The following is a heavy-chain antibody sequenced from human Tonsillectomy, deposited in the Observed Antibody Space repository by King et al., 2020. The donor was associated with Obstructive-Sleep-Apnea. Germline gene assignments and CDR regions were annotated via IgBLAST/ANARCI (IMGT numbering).Heavy chain of an antibody. V-gene: IGHV3-23*04. CDR3: AKILGYSYGNRGWFDP. J-gene: IGHJ5*02. D-gene: IGHD5-18*01. CDR1: GFTFSSYA. CDR2: ISGSGGST. Sequence: VQLVESGGGLVQPGGSLRLSCAASGFTFSSYAMSWVRQAPGKGLEWVSAISGSGGSTYYADSVKGRFTISRANSKNTLYLQMNSLRAEETAVYYCAKILGYSYGNRGWFDPWGQGTLVTVSS.